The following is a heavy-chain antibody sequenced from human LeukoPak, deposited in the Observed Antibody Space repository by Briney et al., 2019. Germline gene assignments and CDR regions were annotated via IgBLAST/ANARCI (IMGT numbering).Heavy chain of an antibody. CDR3: ARVKVGAPTRYFDY. CDR2: IYYSGST. D-gene: IGHD1-26*01. CDR1: GFTVSSNY. V-gene: IGHV4-39*07. J-gene: IGHJ4*02. Sequence: GSLRLSCAASGFTVSSNYMSWVRQPPGKGLEWIGSIYYSGSTYYNPSLKSRVTISVDTSKNQFSLKLSSVTAADTAVYYCARVKVGAPTRYFDYWGQGTLVTVSS.